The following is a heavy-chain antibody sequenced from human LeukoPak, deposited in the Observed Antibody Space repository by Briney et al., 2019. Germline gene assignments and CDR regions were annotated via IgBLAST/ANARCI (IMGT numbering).Heavy chain of an antibody. V-gene: IGHV3-48*03. D-gene: IGHD6-19*01. J-gene: IGHJ4*02. CDR3: ARMAVAGQYSDY. Sequence: GVSLRCSCSASRFTISSYEMKRDRQAQGLGLEWVSNISTGGKSLAYADSGKGRFTIYRDNATDSLYLQMNSLRAEDTAIYYCARMAVAGQYSDYWGQGTLVTVSS. CDR2: ISTGGKSL. CDR1: RFTISSYE.